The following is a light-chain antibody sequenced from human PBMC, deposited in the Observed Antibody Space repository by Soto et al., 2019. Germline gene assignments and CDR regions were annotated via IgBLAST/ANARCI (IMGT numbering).Light chain of an antibody. CDR3: QTWDTGIQV. CDR2: LNSDGSH. J-gene: IGLJ2*01. CDR1: SEHSSYA. V-gene: IGLV4-69*01. Sequence: QLVLTQSPSVSASLGASVKLTCTLSSEHSSYAIAWHQQQPEKGPRYLMKLNSDGSHNRGDGIPDRFSGSSSGAERSLTISSLQSEDEADYYCQTWDTGIQVFGGGTKLTVL.